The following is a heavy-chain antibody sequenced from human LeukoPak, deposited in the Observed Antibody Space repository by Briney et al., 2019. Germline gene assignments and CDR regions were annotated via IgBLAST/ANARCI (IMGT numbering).Heavy chain of an antibody. CDR3: ARPRKQHWYADAFDI. CDR1: GGSISSSTYY. D-gene: IGHD6-13*01. CDR2: IYYSGST. Sequence: PSETLSLTCTVSGGSISSSTYYWGWIRQPPGKGLEWIGSIYYSGSTFYNPSLKSRVTISVDTSKDQFSLKLSSVAAADTAVYYCARPRKQHWYADAFDIWGQGTMVTVSS. V-gene: IGHV4-39*01. J-gene: IGHJ3*02.